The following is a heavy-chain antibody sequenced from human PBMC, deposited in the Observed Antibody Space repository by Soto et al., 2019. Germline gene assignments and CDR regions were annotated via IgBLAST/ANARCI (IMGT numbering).Heavy chain of an antibody. CDR2: IDGFGGT. D-gene: IGHD3-16*01. V-gene: IGHV4-4*07. Sequence: QVQLQESGPGLVQSSETLSLTCTVSGGSMSSFYWSWIRQPAGKGLEWIARIDGFGGTNYNPSLMSRVTLSLDTSQKKFSRTLTSVTAADTAVYYCAMEEASSYASRHFHDGGQGTLVTVSS. J-gene: IGHJ4*02. CDR1: GGSMSSFY. CDR3: AMEEASSYASRHFHD.